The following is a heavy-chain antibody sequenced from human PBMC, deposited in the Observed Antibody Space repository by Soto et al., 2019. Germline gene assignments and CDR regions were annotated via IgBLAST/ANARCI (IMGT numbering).Heavy chain of an antibody. D-gene: IGHD3-10*01. Sequence: EVQLVESGGGLVQPGGSLRLSCAASGITVSNNYMSWFRQAPGKGLEWVSAISPAGDTYYADSVKGRFTISRDNSKNTLYXXXXXXXAEXXAXYXCAXDPPGSGSYSYDYWGQGTLVTVSS. CDR2: ISPAGDT. V-gene: IGHV3-66*01. CDR3: AXDPPGSGSYSYDY. CDR1: GITVSNNY. J-gene: IGHJ4*02.